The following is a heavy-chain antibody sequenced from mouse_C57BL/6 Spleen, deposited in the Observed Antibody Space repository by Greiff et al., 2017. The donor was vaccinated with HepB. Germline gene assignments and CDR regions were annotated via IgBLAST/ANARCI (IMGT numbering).Heavy chain of an antibody. Sequence: QVQLQQPGAELVRPGSSVKLSCKASGYTFTSYWMHWVKQRPIQGLEWIGNIDPSDSETHYNQKFKDKATLTVDKSSSTAYMQLSSLTSEDSAVYYCARITGDAWFAYWGQGTLVTVSA. CDR1: GYTFTSYW. D-gene: IGHD4-1*01. J-gene: IGHJ3*01. CDR2: IDPSDSET. CDR3: ARITGDAWFAY. V-gene: IGHV1-52*01.